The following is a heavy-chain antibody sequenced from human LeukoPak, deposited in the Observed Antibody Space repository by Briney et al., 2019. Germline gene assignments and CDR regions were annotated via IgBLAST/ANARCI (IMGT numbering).Heavy chain of an antibody. D-gene: IGHD2-8*02. J-gene: IGHJ4*02. V-gene: IGHV3-30*18. CDR3: AKRAGGLIDY. CDR1: GFTFSSYG. CDR2: ISYDGSNK. Sequence: PGGSLRLSCAASGFTFSSYGMHWVRQAPGKGLEGVAVISYDGSNKYYADSVKGRFTISRDNSKNTLHLQMNSLRAEDTAVYYCAKRAGGLIDYWGQGTLVTVSS.